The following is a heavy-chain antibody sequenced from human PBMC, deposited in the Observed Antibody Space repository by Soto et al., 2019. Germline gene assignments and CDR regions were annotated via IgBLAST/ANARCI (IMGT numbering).Heavy chain of an antibody. Sequence: QVHLQQWGAGLLKPSETLSLTCGVYGGSFNAYFWSWIRQPPGKGLQWIGEINHGGSTNYAPSLRSRVTISVDTSKNQFSLRLTSVTAAGTAVYYCARGNGNYSDDYWGQGTLVTVSS. CDR2: INHGGST. V-gene: IGHV4-34*01. J-gene: IGHJ4*02. D-gene: IGHD4-17*01. CDR3: ARGNGNYSDDY. CDR1: GGSFNAYF.